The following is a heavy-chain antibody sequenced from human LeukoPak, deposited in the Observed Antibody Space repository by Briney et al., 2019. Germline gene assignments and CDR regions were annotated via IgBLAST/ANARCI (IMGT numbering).Heavy chain of an antibody. J-gene: IGHJ4*02. V-gene: IGHV3-23*01. CDR3: ANQLLWFGELLGY. Sequence: GGSLILSCAASGFTFSSYAMSWVRQAPGKGLEWVSAISGSGGSTYYADSVKGRFTISRDNSKNTLYLQMNSLRAEDTAVYYCANQLLWFGELLGYWGQGTLVTVSS. D-gene: IGHD3-10*01. CDR2: ISGSGGST. CDR1: GFTFSSYA.